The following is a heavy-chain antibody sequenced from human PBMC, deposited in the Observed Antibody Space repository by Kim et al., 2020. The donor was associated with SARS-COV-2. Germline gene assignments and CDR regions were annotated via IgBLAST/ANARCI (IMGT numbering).Heavy chain of an antibody. D-gene: IGHD2-2*01. Sequence: GGSLRLSCVASGLSISMFSLTWVRQAPGKGLEWVANINEDGSEKYYADSVKGRFTISRDNAKNAMFLQLNSLRAEDTGLYYCARDVGVEFDYWGQGTLVTVST. CDR3: ARDVGVEFDY. J-gene: IGHJ4*02. CDR1: GLSISMFS. CDR2: INEDGSEK. V-gene: IGHV3-7*03.